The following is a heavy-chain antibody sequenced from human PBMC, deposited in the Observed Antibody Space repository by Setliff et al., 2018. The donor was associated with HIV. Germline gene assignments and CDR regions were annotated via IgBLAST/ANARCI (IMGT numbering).Heavy chain of an antibody. CDR1: GGSISSGSYF. CDR3: ARDPYCPNTCYEDFTFDS. V-gene: IGHV4-61*02. D-gene: IGHD2-8*01. Sequence: SETLSLTCTVSGGSISSGSYFWNWIQQPAGKGLEWIGRIYSSGVTNYNPSLKSRLTISLDTSKNQFSLQVTSVTAADTAVYYCARDPYCPNTCYEDFTFDSWGQGTLVTVSS. J-gene: IGHJ4*02. CDR2: IYSSGVT.